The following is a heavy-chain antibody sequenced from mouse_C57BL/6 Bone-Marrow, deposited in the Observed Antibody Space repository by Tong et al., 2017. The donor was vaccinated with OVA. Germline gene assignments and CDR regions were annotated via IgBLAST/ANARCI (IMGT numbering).Heavy chain of an antibody. D-gene: IGHD2-10*02. J-gene: IGHJ2*01. V-gene: IGHV1-81*01. CDR3: ARGCMPYYFDD. CDR2: IYPGSGST. Sequence: FTDYVISWVKQRTGQGLEWIGEIYPGSGSTYYNEKFKGKATLTADKSSNTAYMQRSSRTSEDSAVYFCARGCMPYYFDDWGQGTTLTVSS. CDR1: FTDYV.